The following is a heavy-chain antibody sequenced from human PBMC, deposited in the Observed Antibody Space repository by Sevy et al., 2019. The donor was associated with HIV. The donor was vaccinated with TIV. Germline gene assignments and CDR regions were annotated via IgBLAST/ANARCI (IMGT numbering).Heavy chain of an antibody. CDR1: GGLFKSYG. J-gene: IGHJ6*02. CDR3: ARALRPSGVVTLGYYYGVDV. Sequence: ASVKVSCKASGGLFKSYGISWVRQAPGRGLEWMGGITPSFGTSTYAQKFQERLTVTADESTNTVYMELSSLRSDDTAVYYCARALRPSGVVTLGYYYGVDVWGQGTTVTVSS. V-gene: IGHV1-69*13. CDR2: ITPSFGTS. D-gene: IGHD3-3*01.